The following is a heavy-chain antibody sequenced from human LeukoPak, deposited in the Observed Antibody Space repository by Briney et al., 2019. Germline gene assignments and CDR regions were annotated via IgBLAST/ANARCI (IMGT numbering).Heavy chain of an antibody. CDR1: GFTFSSYA. D-gene: IGHD3-3*01. Sequence: GGSLRLSCAASGFTFSSYAMHWVRQAPGKGLEWVAVISYDGSNKYYADSVKGRFTISRDNSKNTLYLQMNSLRAEDTAVYYCARDLRGAFGFLSFLDYWGQGTLVTVSS. J-gene: IGHJ4*02. CDR3: ARDLRGAFGFLSFLDY. V-gene: IGHV3-30-3*01. CDR2: ISYDGSNK.